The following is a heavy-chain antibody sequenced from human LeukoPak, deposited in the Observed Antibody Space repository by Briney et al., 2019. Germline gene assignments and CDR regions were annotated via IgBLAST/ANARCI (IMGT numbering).Heavy chain of an antibody. CDR3: AREAGYSSTINWFDP. CDR2: INHSGST. D-gene: IGHD6-13*01. CDR1: GGSFSGYY. V-gene: IGHV4-34*01. J-gene: IGHJ5*02. Sequence: PSETLSLTCAVYGGSFSGYYWSWIRQPPGKGLEWIGEINHSGSTNYNPSLKSRVTISVDTSKNQFSLKLSSVTAADTAVYYCAREAGYSSTINWFDPWGQGTLVTVSS.